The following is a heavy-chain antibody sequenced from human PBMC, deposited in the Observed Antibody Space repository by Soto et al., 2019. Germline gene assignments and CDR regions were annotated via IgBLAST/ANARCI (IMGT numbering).Heavy chain of an antibody. D-gene: IGHD6-19*01. Sequence: QVQLVQSGAEVKKPGSSVKVSCKASGGAFRSYTISWVRQAPGQGLEWMGGITPIFGAANYAQKFEGRVTISADNSMTTAYMEPSNLTSEDTAVYYCARDEIAVANRVGMDVWGQGATGIVSS. CDR1: GGAFRSYT. V-gene: IGHV1-69*06. CDR2: ITPIFGAA. J-gene: IGHJ6*02. CDR3: ARDEIAVANRVGMDV.